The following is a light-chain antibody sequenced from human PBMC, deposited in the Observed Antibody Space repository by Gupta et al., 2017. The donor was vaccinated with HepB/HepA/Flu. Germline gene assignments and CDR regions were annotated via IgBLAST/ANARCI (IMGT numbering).Light chain of an antibody. CDR2: GAS. J-gene: IGKJ4*01. V-gene: IGKV3-20*01. Sequence: EIVLTHSPGTLSLSPGERATLSCSASQSVSSSYLAWYQQKPGQAPRLLIYGASSRATGIPDRFSGSGSGTDFTLTISRLEPEDFAVYYCQQYGSSPTTFGGGTKVEIK. CDR1: QSVSSSY. CDR3: QQYGSSPTT.